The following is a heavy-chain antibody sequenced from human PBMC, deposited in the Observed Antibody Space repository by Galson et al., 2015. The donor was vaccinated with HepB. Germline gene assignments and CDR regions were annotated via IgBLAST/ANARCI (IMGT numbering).Heavy chain of an antibody. CDR2: INHSGST. Sequence: LSLTCAVYGGSFSGYYWSWIRQPPGKGLEWIGEINHSGSTNYNPSLKSRVTISVDTSKNQFSLKLSSVTAADTAVYYCARGRGTIFSPHYYYGMDVWGQGTTVTVSS. V-gene: IGHV4-34*01. J-gene: IGHJ6*02. CDR1: GGSFSGYY. CDR3: ARGRGTIFSPHYYYGMDV. D-gene: IGHD3-9*01.